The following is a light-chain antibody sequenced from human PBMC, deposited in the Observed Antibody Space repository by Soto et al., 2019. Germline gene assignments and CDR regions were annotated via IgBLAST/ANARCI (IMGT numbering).Light chain of an antibody. CDR3: QQYDNLPLT. CDR2: DAS. Sequence: DIQITQSRSSLSASVGDRVTTTCQASQDISNYLNWYQQKPGKAPKLLIYDASNLETGVPSRFSGSGSGTDFTFTISSLQPEDIATYYCQQYDNLPLTLGGGTKVDIK. CDR1: QDISNY. V-gene: IGKV1-33*01. J-gene: IGKJ4*01.